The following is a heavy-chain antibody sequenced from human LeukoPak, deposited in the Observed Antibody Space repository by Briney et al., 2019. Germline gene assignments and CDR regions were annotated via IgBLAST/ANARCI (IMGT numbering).Heavy chain of an antibody. CDR1: GGSISSYY. V-gene: IGHV4-4*07. J-gene: IGHJ6*02. Sequence: SETLSLTCSVSGGSISSYYWGWIRQPPGKGLEWIGRIYSSGSTNYNPSLKSRVTMSVDTSKNQFSLQLNSVTAADTAVYYCARGGRGSGDYYYYYGMDVWGQGTTVTVS. CDR3: ARGGRGSGDYYYYYGMDV. D-gene: IGHD2-15*01. CDR2: IYSSGST.